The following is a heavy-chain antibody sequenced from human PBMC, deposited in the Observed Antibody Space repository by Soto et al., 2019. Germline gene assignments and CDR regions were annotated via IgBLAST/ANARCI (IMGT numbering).Heavy chain of an antibody. CDR2: IWYDGSNK. CDR3: ARDRDSYGYFDC. J-gene: IGHJ4*02. V-gene: IGHV3-33*01. CDR1: GFTFSSYG. D-gene: IGHD5-18*01. Sequence: QVQLVESGGGVVQPGRSLRLSCAASGFTFSSYGMHWVRQAPGKGLEWVAVIWYDGSNKYYADSVKGRFTISRDNSKNTLYLQMNSLRAEDTAVYYCARDRDSYGYFDCWGQGTLVTVSS.